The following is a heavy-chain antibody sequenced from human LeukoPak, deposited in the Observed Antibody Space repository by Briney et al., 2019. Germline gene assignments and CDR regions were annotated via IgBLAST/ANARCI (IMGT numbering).Heavy chain of an antibody. CDR2: VSGSGSST. Sequence: GGSLRLSCAASGFTFSSYAMSWVRQAPGKGPEWVSGVSGSGSSTYYADSVKGRFTISRDNSKNTLNLQMNSLRAEDTAVYYCANHSDTAMVYAYWGQGTLVTVSS. CDR1: GFTFSSYA. J-gene: IGHJ4*02. CDR3: ANHSDTAMVYAY. V-gene: IGHV3-23*01. D-gene: IGHD5-18*01.